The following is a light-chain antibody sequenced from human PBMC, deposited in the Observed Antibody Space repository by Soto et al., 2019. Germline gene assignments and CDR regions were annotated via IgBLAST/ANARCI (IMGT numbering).Light chain of an antibody. CDR3: RHPTSYPST. V-gene: IGKV3-11*01. CDR2: DAS. J-gene: IGKJ5*01. CDR1: QSVSSY. Sequence: LAHTRSDLCLAGGESGSLSCRASQSVSSYLAWYQQKPGQAPRLLIYDASNRATGIPARFSGSGSGTDITLACGRLMPEDPPSQSRRHPTSYPSTFAQGTRLEIK.